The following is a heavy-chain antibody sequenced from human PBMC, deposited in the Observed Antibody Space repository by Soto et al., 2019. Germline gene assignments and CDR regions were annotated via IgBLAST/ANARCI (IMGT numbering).Heavy chain of an antibody. Sequence: LRLSCAASGFTFSSYGMHWVRQAPGKGLEWVAVISYDGSNKYYADSVKGRFTISRDNSKNTLYLQMNSLRAEDTAVYYCAKGEGSSGWTYYYYYYGMDVWGQGTTVTVSS. J-gene: IGHJ6*02. CDR3: AKGEGSSGWTYYYYYYGMDV. V-gene: IGHV3-30*18. D-gene: IGHD6-19*01. CDR1: GFTFSSYG. CDR2: ISYDGSNK.